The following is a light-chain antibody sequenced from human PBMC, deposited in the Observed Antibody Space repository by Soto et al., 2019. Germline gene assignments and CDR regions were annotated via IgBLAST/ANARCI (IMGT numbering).Light chain of an antibody. J-gene: IGLJ3*02. CDR2: EDN. CDR3: LSADDTMQV. Sequence: NFMLTQPHSVSESPGKTVIISCTRSSGSIASNYVQWYQQRPGSSPTTVIYEDNQRPSGVPDRFSGSIDCSSNSASLTSAGLEPVDWSGFFCLSADDTMQVFGAGKKLSVL. CDR1: SGSIASNY. V-gene: IGLV6-57*01.